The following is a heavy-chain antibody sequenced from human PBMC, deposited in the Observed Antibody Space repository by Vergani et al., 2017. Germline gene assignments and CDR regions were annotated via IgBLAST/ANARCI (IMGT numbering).Heavy chain of an antibody. CDR3: ARAYCSSTSGYSGWFDP. Sequence: QLQLQESGPGLVKPSETLSLTCTVSGGSISSSSYYWGWIRQPPGKGLEWIGSIYYSGSTYYNPYLKSRVTISVDTSKNQFSLKLSSVTAADTAVYYCARAYCSSTSGYSGWFDPWGQGTLVTVSS. CDR1: GGSISSSSYY. V-gene: IGHV4-39*07. CDR2: IYYSGST. J-gene: IGHJ5*02. D-gene: IGHD2-2*01.